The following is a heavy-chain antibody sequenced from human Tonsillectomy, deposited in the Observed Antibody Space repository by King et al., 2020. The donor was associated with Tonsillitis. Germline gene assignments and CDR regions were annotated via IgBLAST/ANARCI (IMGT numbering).Heavy chain of an antibody. CDR2: VSYDGRNR. J-gene: IGHJ4*02. D-gene: IGHD6-19*01. Sequence: VQLVESGGGVVQPGRSLRLSCAASGFTFISYDMHWVRQAPGKGLEWVAVVSYDGRNRYYADSVEGRFTISRDNSKNTLYLQMNSLRAEDTAVFYCANSVAGRGYYFDYWGQGTPVTVSS. V-gene: IGHV3-30*18. CDR3: ANSVAGRGYYFDY. CDR1: GFTFISYD.